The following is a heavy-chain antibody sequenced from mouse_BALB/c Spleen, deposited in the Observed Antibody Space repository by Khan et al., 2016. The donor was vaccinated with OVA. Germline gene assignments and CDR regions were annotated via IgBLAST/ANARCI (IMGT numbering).Heavy chain of an antibody. Sequence: QVQLQQSGPELVKPGASVKMSCKASGYKFTDYVISWVKQSTGQGLEWIGDIYPGSGTTYYNERFEGKATLTADNSSNTAYMQFRSLTSEDSAVYVYARGCDNDGAWFVYWGQGTLVTVSA. J-gene: IGHJ3*01. CDR1: GYKFTDYV. V-gene: IGHV1-77*01. CDR3: ARGCDNDGAWFVY. CDR2: IYPGSGTT. D-gene: IGHD2-4*01.